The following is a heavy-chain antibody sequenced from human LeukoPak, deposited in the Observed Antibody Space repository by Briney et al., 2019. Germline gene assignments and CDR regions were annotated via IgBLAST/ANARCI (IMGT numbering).Heavy chain of an antibody. CDR3: AKDPQQGYYGSGSYYQDY. CDR1: GFTFSSYA. J-gene: IGHJ4*02. V-gene: IGHV3-23*01. CDR2: ISGSGGST. D-gene: IGHD3-10*01. Sequence: GGPLRLSCAASGFTFSSYAMSWVRQAPGKGLEWVSAISGSGGSTYYADSVKGRFTISRDNSKNTLYLQMNSLRAEDTAVYYCAKDPQQGYYGSGSYYQDYWGQGTLVTVSS.